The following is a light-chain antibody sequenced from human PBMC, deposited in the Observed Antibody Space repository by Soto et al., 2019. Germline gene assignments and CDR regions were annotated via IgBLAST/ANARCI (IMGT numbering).Light chain of an antibody. CDR2: AAS. J-gene: IGKJ1*01. Sequence: DIQMNQSPSSLSTSVGDRVTITCRASQALSIYLAWYQQKPGKVPKLLIYAASTLQSGVPSRFSGSGSGTDFTLTISSLQPEDVATYYCQKYNGAPPTFGQGTKVEIK. CDR3: QKYNGAPPT. V-gene: IGKV1-27*01. CDR1: QALSIY.